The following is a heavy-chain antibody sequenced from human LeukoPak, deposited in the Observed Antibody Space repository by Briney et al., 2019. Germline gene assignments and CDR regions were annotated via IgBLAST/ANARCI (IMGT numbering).Heavy chain of an antibody. Sequence: SVKVSCKASGGTFISYAISWVRQAPGQGLEWMGGIIPTFGTANYAQKFQGRVTITADESTSTAYMELSSLRTEDTAVYYCASGSIPLPTYYGMDVWGQGTTVTVSS. J-gene: IGHJ6*02. CDR2: IIPTFGTA. V-gene: IGHV1-69*13. CDR1: GGTFISYA. CDR3: ASGSIPLPTYYGMDV. D-gene: IGHD2-2*03.